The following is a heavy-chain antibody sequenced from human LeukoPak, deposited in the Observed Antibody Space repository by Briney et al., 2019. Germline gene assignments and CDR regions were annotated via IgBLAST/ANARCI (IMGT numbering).Heavy chain of an antibody. CDR2: IPPTDADT. D-gene: IGHD4-23*01. V-gene: IGHV5-51*01. Sequence: GESLKISCKASGYRFSNYWIGWVRQMPGKGLEWMGLIPPTDADTTYSPSFQGQVTISADKSINTAYLQWSSLKASDTAIYYCARRRYSGGNSGWFDPWGQGTLVIVSP. J-gene: IGHJ5*02. CDR1: GYRFSNYW. CDR3: ARRRYSGGNSGWFDP.